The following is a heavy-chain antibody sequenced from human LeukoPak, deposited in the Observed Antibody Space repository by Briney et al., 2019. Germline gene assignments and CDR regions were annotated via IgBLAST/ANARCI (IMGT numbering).Heavy chain of an antibody. CDR2: IYHSGST. CDR1: GYSISSGYY. D-gene: IGHD6-13*01. Sequence: SETLSLTCAVSGYSISSGYYWGWIRQPPGKGLERIGSIYHSGSTYYNPSLKSRVTISVDTSKNQFSLKLSSVTAADTAVYHCARIGYSSSWYWGDYFDYWGQGTLVTVSS. CDR3: ARIGYSSSWYWGDYFDY. V-gene: IGHV4-38-2*01. J-gene: IGHJ4*02.